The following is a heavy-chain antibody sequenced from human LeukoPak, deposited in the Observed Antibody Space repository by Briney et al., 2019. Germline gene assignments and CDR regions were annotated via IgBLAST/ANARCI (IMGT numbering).Heavy chain of an antibody. CDR1: GGSISSSSYS. CDR3: ARHASRLWYYDSSGSNWYFDL. Sequence: PSETLSLTCTVSGGSISSSSYSWGWIRQPPGKGLEWIGSIYYSGSTYYNPSLKSRVTISVDTSKNQFSLKLSSVTAADTAVYYCARHASRLWYYDSSGSNWYFDLWGRGTLVTVSS. J-gene: IGHJ2*01. CDR2: IYYSGST. V-gene: IGHV4-39*01. D-gene: IGHD3-22*01.